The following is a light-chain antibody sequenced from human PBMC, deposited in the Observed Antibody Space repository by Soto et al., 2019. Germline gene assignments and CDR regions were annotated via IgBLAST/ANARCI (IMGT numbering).Light chain of an antibody. Sequence: EIVLTQSPATLSLSPGERATLSCRASQSVSSYLGWYQQKPGQAPRLLIYDASNRATGIPARFSGSGSGTDFTLTISRLESEDFAVYFCQEGSNWPPLTFGGGTKGEIK. V-gene: IGKV3-11*01. CDR3: QEGSNWPPLT. J-gene: IGKJ4*01. CDR1: QSVSSY. CDR2: DAS.